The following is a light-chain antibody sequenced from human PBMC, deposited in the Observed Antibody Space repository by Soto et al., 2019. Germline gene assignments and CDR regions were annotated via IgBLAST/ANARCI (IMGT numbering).Light chain of an antibody. CDR1: QAIDTY. Sequence: DIQLTQSPSFLSASVGDRVTITCRASQAIDTYLAWYQQKPGKAPKLRIYAASLLQSGVPSRFSGSGSGTEFTLTINSLQPEDFASYYCQQLNSFPFIFGQGTRLEIK. V-gene: IGKV1-9*01. CDR2: AAS. CDR3: QQLNSFPFI. J-gene: IGKJ5*01.